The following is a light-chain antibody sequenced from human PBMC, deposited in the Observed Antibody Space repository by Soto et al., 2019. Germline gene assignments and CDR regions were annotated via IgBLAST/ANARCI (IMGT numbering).Light chain of an antibody. Sequence: QSALNQPASVSGSPGQSITISCTGTSSDIGAYKYVSWYQQHPGKAPKLMIYEVGNRPSGVSNRFSGSKSGNTASLTISGLQAEDEADYYCSSYTSSSTQVFGGGTQLTVL. J-gene: IGLJ3*02. V-gene: IGLV2-14*01. CDR3: SSYTSSSTQV. CDR1: SSDIGAYKY. CDR2: EVG.